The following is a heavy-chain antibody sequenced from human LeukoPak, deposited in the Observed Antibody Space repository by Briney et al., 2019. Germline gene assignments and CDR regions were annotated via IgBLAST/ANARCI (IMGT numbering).Heavy chain of an antibody. Sequence: SVTVSCKASGGTFSGYVISWVRQAPGQGLEWVGGIIPMLNKANYAQKFQGRVTVTTDESTSTANMELRSLRSEDTAIYYCARCSSGGCFFDFWAQGTLVTVSS. CDR1: GGTFSGYV. D-gene: IGHD2-15*01. CDR3: ARCSSGGCFFDF. CDR2: IIPMLNKA. J-gene: IGHJ4*02. V-gene: IGHV1-69*05.